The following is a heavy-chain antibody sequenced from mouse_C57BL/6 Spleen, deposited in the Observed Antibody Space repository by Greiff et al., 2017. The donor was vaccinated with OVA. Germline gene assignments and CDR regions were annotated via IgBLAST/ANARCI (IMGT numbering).Heavy chain of an antibody. Sequence: EVQLVESGPGLAKPSQTLSLTCSVTGYSITSDYWNWIRKFPGNKLEYMGYISYSGSTYYNPSLKSRISITRDTSKNQYYLQLNSVTTEDTATYYCAREGITTVVARGYFDVWGTGTTVTVSS. D-gene: IGHD1-1*01. CDR2: ISYSGST. CDR3: AREGITTVVARGYFDV. CDR1: GYSITSDY. V-gene: IGHV3-8*01. J-gene: IGHJ1*03.